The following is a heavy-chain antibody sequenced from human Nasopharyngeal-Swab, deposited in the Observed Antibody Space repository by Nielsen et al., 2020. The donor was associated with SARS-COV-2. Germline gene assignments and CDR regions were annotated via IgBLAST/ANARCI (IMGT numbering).Heavy chain of an antibody. V-gene: IGHV1-18*01. CDR2: ISAYNGNT. Sequence: SVKVSCKASGYTFTSYGISWVRQAPGQGLEWMGWISAYNGNTNYAQKLQGRVTMTTDTSTSTAYMELRSLRSDDTAVYYCARDLDSSGYYLYYFDYWGQGTLVTVSS. J-gene: IGHJ4*02. D-gene: IGHD3-22*01. CDR3: ARDLDSSGYYLYYFDY. CDR1: GYTFTSYG.